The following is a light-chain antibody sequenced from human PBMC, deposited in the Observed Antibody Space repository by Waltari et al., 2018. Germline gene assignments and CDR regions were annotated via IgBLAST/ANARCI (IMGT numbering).Light chain of an antibody. CDR3: HQCGNSPYT. Sequence: EIVLTQSPGTLSLSPGERATLSCRASQSVSSNYLAWYQQKPGQAPRLLIYVASNRATGIPDRFSGSGSGTDFTLTISRLEPEDFAVYYCHQCGNSPYTFGQGTKLEI. CDR2: VAS. V-gene: IGKV3-20*01. J-gene: IGKJ2*01. CDR1: QSVSSNY.